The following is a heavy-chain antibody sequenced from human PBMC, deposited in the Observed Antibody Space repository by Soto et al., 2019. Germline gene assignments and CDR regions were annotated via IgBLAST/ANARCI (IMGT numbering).Heavy chain of an antibody. D-gene: IGHD6-13*01. CDR2: ISYDGSNK. V-gene: IGHV3-30*18. CDR3: AKEGLLAAAGTRGDYYYYGMDV. Sequence: GGSLRLSCAASGFTFSSYGMHWVRQAPGKGLEWVAVISYDGSNKYYGDSVKGRFTISRDNSKNTLYLQMNSLRAEDTAVYYCAKEGLLAAAGTRGDYYYYGMDVWGQGTTVTVSS. CDR1: GFTFSSYG. J-gene: IGHJ6*02.